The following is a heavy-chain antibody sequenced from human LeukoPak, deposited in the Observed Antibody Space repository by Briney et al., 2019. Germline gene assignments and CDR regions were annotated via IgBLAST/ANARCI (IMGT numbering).Heavy chain of an antibody. J-gene: IGHJ4*02. Sequence: ASVKVSCKASGGTFSSYAISWVRQAPGQGLEWMGRIIPIFGTANYAQKFQGRVTITTDESTSTAYMELSSLRSEDTAVYYCARATTVTTVGGEDYWGQGTLVTVSS. CDR2: IIPIFGTA. CDR3: ARATTVTTVGGEDY. V-gene: IGHV1-69*05. CDR1: GGTFSSYA. D-gene: IGHD4-17*01.